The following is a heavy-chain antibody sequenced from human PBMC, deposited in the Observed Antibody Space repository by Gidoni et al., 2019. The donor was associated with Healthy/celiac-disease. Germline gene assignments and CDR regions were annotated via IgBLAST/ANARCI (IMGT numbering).Heavy chain of an antibody. V-gene: IGHV3-9*01. CDR1: GLPLEAEA. J-gene: IGHJ4*02. CDR3: VMYYDSSGYYPGPFDY. Sequence: GKRVASGGGLEQPGRSLRLSGAAYGLPLEAEAMHWVRQAPGTGLGWVSGISLNSGSIGDADSVKGRFTISRDNAKNSLYLQMNILRAEDTALDYCVMYYDSSGYYPGPFDYWGQGTLVTVSS. CDR2: ISLNSGSI. D-gene: IGHD3-22*01.